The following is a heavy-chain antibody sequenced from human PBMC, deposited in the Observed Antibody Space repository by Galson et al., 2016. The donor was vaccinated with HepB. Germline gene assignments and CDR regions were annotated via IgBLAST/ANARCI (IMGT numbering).Heavy chain of an antibody. CDR1: GDSSRSYY. J-gene: IGHJ4*02. D-gene: IGHD5-24*01. V-gene: IGHV4-59*01. CDR3: ATQRGNFVFDY. Sequence: ETLSLTCTVSGDSSRSYYWTWIRQPPGKGLEWIGYIYFRGSTTYNPSLKSRVTMSVDASKNQFSLKLSSVTAADTAVYYCATQRGNFVFDYWGQGTLVTVSS. CDR2: IYFRGST.